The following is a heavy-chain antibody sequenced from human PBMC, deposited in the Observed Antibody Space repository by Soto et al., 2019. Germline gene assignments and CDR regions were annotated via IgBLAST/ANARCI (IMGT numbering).Heavy chain of an antibody. J-gene: IGHJ4*02. Sequence: GGSLRLSCVASTFTFTDYAMSWVRQAPGEGLEWVSGISGSGGTTYYAESVKGRFSISRDNSKNTLYLHLNNLRVEDTAIYYCATISDRGIAAALDSWGQGTLVTVSS. V-gene: IGHV3-23*01. CDR2: ISGSGGTT. D-gene: IGHD6-13*01. CDR1: TFTFTDYA. CDR3: ATISDRGIAAALDS.